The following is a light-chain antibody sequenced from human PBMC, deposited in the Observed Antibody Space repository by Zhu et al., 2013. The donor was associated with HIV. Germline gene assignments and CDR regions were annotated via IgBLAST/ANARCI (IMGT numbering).Light chain of an antibody. J-gene: IGKJ1*01. V-gene: IGKV3-20*01. CDR3: QHYDNSPTWT. CDR1: HTVSSTH. Sequence: EIVLTQSPGTLSLSPGERATLSCRASHTVSSTHLAWYQQKPGQAPTLLIYSASSRATGIPDRFSGSGSGTDFTLTISRLEPEDFAVYYCQHYDNSPTWTFGQGTKVEIK. CDR2: SAS.